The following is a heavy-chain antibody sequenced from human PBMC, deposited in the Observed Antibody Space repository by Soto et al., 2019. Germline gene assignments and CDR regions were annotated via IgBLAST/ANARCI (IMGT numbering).Heavy chain of an antibody. Sequence: PGGSLRLSCAASGFTFSSYGMHWVRQAPGKGLDWVAVIWYDGSNKYYADSVKGRFTISRDNSKNTLYLQMNSLRAEDTAVYYCTTDPVTMIVVVPSSGWGQGTLVPVSS. V-gene: IGHV3-33*01. CDR2: IWYDGSNK. J-gene: IGHJ4*02. D-gene: IGHD3-22*01. CDR3: TTDPVTMIVVVPSSG. CDR1: GFTFSSYG.